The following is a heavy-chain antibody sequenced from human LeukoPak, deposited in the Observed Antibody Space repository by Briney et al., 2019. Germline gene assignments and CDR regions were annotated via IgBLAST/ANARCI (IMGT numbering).Heavy chain of an antibody. V-gene: IGHV3-30*04. CDR2: ISYDGSNK. D-gene: IGHD6-19*01. J-gene: IGHJ4*02. CDR3: ARDHSSGWYSTYYFDY. Sequence: GRSLRLSCAASGFTFSSYAMHWVRQAPGKGLEWVAVISYDGSNKYYADSVKSRFTISRDNSKNTLYLQMNSLRAEDTAVYYCARDHSSGWYSTYYFDYWGQGTLVTVSS. CDR1: GFTFSSYA.